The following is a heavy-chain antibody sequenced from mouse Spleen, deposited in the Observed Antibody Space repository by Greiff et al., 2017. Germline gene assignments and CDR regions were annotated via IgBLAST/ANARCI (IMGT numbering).Heavy chain of an antibody. J-gene: IGHJ1*01. CDR3: ARDYGSSYGDWYFDV. Sequence: VQLQQSGAELARPGASVKMSCKASGYTFTSYTMHWVKQRPGQGLEWIGYINPSSGYTKYNQKFKDKATLTADKSSSTAYMQLSSLTSEDSAVYYCARDYGSSYGDWYFDVWGAGTTVTVSS. V-gene: IGHV1-4*01. CDR1: GYTFTSYT. D-gene: IGHD1-1*01. CDR2: INPSSGYT.